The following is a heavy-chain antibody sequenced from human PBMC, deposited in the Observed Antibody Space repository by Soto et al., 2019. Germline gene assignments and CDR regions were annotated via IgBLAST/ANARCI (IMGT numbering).Heavy chain of an antibody. Sequence: QVQLQQWGAGLLKPSETLSLTCAVYGGSFSGYYWSWIRQPPGKGLEWIGEINHSGSTNYNPSLKSRVTISVDTSKNQFSLKLSSVTAADTAVYYCASRLRWYRNWFDPWGQGTLVTVSS. CDR1: GGSFSGYY. CDR3: ASRLRWYRNWFDP. CDR2: INHSGST. V-gene: IGHV4-34*01. D-gene: IGHD4-17*01. J-gene: IGHJ5*02.